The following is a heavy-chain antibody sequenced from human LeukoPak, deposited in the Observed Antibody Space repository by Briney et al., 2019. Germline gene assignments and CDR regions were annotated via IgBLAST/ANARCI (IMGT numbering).Heavy chain of an antibody. CDR2: ISDTSGST. D-gene: IGHD5-18*01. CDR1: AFTFGSFG. V-gene: IGHV3-23*01. J-gene: IGHJ4*02. Sequence: GGSLRLSCAASAFTFGSFGMSWVREAPGKGLEWVSAISDTSGSTFYADSVKGRFTISRDNSKNTLYLQMNSLRAEDTAVYYCAKGRIQSYMAPEYWGQGTLVTVSS. CDR3: AKGRIQSYMAPEY.